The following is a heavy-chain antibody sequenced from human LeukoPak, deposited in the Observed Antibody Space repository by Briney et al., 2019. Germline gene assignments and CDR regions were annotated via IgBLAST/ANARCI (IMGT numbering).Heavy chain of an antibody. D-gene: IGHD4-17*01. J-gene: IGHJ4*02. CDR1: GFTFSSYG. CDR3: AREGPTVTTPDFDY. Sequence: GGSLRLSCAASGFTFSSYGMHWVRQAPGKGLEWVAVMRYDGSNKYYADSVKGRFTISRDNSKNTLYLQMNSLRAEDTAVYYCAREGPTVTTPDFDYWGQGTLVTVSS. CDR2: MRYDGSNK. V-gene: IGHV3-33*01.